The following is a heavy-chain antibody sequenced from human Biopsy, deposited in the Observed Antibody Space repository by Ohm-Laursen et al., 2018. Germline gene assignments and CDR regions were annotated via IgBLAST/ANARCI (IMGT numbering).Heavy chain of an antibody. V-gene: IGHV4-61*01. CDR3: ARGMRSSGWPYFDS. Sequence: SETLSLTCTVSGDSVSSGSFYWTWIRQPPGQGLEYIGYIYDRGSTANYNPSLESRVTMSVDMPKSQFSMKLSSVTAADTAIYYCARGMRSSGWPYFDSWGQGTLVTVSS. CDR2: IYDRGSTA. CDR1: GDSVSSGSFY. J-gene: IGHJ4*02. D-gene: IGHD6-19*01.